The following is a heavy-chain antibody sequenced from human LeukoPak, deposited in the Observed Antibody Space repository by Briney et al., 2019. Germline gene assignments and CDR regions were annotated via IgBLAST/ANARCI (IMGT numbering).Heavy chain of an antibody. CDR1: GGSFSGYY. CDR3: ARVCDYVYIDN. D-gene: IGHD4-17*01. V-gene: IGHV4-34*01. CDR2: INHSGST. Sequence: SETLSLLFAVYGGSFSGYYCSWIRQPPGKGLEWIGEINHSGSTNYNPSLESRVIISVDTSRNQFSLNLSSVTAADTAVYYCARVCDYVYIDNWGQRTLVTVSS. J-gene: IGHJ4*02.